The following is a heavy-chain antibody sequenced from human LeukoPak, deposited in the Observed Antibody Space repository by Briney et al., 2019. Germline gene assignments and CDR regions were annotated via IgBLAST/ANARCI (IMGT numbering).Heavy chain of an antibody. Sequence: GGSLRLSCAASGFTFSHYALHWVRQAPGKGLEWVALISFDGNTQYYTDSVKGRFTISRDNSKNTLYLQMNSLRPEDTAVYYCARGPPSGTVRLQYWGQGTLVIVSS. V-gene: IGHV3-30-3*01. CDR2: ISFDGNTQ. CDR3: ARGPPSGTVRLQY. D-gene: IGHD4-17*01. CDR1: GFTFSHYA. J-gene: IGHJ1*01.